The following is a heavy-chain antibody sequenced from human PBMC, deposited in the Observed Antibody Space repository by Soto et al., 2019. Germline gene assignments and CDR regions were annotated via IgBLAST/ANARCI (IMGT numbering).Heavy chain of an antibody. CDR3: AKVDKYSSGYFDY. V-gene: IGHV3-30*18. CDR1: GFTFSSYG. J-gene: IGHJ4*02. Sequence: GGSLRLSCAASGFTFSSYGMHWVRQAPGKGLEWVAVISCDGSNKYYADSVKGRFTISRGNSKNTLYLQMNSLRAEDTAVYYCAKVDKYSSGYFDYWGQGTLVTVSS. CDR2: ISCDGSNK. D-gene: IGHD6-19*01.